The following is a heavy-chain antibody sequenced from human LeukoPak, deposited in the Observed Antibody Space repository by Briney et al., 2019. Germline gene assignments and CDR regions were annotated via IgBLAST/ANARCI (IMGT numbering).Heavy chain of an antibody. V-gene: IGHV3-23*01. CDR1: GFTFSSYA. Sequence: GGSLRLSCAASGFTFSSYAMSWVRQAPGKGLEWVSAISGSGGSTYYADSVKGRFTISRDNSKNTLYLQMNSLRAEDTAVYYCAKDGYGDYVGWFDPGAREPWSPSPQ. CDR2: ISGSGGST. J-gene: IGHJ5*02. D-gene: IGHD4-17*01. CDR3: AKDGYGDYVGWFDP.